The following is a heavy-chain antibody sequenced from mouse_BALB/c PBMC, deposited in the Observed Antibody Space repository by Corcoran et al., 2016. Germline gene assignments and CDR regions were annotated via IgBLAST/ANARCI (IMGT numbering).Heavy chain of an antibody. CDR1: GLDFSGYW. V-gene: IGHV4-1*02. J-gene: IGHJ3*01. CDR2: IHPVSTTR. D-gene: IGHD2-4*01. Sequence: EVKLLESGGGLEQPVGSLQLSCAASGLDFSGYWMSWVRQAPGKGLEWIEEIHPVSTTRNYTPSLKDKFIISRDNAKNTLYLQMSKVRSEDTGLYYCTRLWDYSWSAYWGQGTLVTVST. CDR3: TRLWDYSWSAY.